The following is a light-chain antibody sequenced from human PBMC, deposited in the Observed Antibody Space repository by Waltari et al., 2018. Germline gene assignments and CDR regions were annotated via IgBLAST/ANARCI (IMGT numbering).Light chain of an antibody. J-gene: IGLJ3*02. CDR1: TDINVGDFN. V-gene: IGLV5-37*01. Sequence: QPVLTQPPSSSASPGESARLTCTLPTDINVGDFNIYWYQQKPGSPPRFLLYYKSDSEKAQGSGVPSRFSVSKGASANAGILLISVLQSEDEADYYCMFWPSNVWVFGGGTKLTVL. CDR3: MFWPSNVWV. CDR2: YKSDSEK.